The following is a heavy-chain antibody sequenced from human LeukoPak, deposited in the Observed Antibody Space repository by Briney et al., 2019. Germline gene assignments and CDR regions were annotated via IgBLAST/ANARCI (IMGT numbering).Heavy chain of an antibody. CDR1: GFAFSKAW. CDR2: IRSKTDGGTS. Sequence: GGSLRLSCAASGFAFSKAWLNWVRQAPGKGLEWVGRIRSKTDGGTSDYAASVKDRFTISRDDSKNTLFLQMDSLRSEDTGVYYCSVDPRASKPPFDYWGLGALVTVSS. V-gene: IGHV3-15*01. CDR3: SVDPRASKPPFDY. J-gene: IGHJ4*02.